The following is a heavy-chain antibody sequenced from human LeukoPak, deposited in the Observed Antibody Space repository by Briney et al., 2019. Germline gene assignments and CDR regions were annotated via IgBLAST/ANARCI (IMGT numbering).Heavy chain of an antibody. CDR1: VFTLTNDG. CDR2: ISYDGSNK. J-gene: IGHJ6*02. CDR3: AKSPRDNGDIKQGDTFYSRMDF. Sequence: RGSLRHSSAQPVFTLTNDGTHCVCQAPGKGLEWVAVISYDGSNKYYADSVKGRFSISRDNSKNTLYVQMNSPLAVETAVYYCAKSPRDNGDIKQGDTFYSRMDFWGQGTTVTVSS. V-gene: IGHV3-30*18. D-gene: IGHD4-17*01.